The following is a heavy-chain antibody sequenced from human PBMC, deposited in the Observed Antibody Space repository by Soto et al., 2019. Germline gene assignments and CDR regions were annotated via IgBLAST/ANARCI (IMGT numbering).Heavy chain of an antibody. J-gene: IGHJ6*02. CDR2: IIPIFGTA. D-gene: IGHD3-9*01. CDR1: GGTFNSYA. CDR3: ARGRVYYDILTGATPANYGMDV. V-gene: IGHV1-69*01. Sequence: QVQLVQSGAEVKKPGSSVKVSCKASGGTFNSYAISWVRQAPGQGLEWMGGIIPIFGTANYAQKFQGRVTITADESTSTAYMELSSLRSEDTAVYYCARGRVYYDILTGATPANYGMDVWGQGTTVTVSS.